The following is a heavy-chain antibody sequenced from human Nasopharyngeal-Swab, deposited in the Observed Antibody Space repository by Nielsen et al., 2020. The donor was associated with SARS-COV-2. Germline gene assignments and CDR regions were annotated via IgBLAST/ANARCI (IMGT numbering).Heavy chain of an antibody. CDR3: ARDRTDYDILTGWSYYGMDV. CDR2: IYYSGST. J-gene: IGHJ6*02. D-gene: IGHD3-9*01. V-gene: IGHV4-31*02. Sequence: RQAPGKGLEWIGYIYYSGSTYYNPSLESRVTISVDTSKNQFSLKLSSVTAADTAVYYCARDRTDYDILTGWSYYGMDVWGQGTTVTVSS.